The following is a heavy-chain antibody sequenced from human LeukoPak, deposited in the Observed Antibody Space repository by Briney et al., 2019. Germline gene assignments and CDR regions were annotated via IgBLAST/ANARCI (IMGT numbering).Heavy chain of an antibody. CDR3: ARDLYDYGSY. Sequence: GGSLRLSCAASGFTVSSTYMSWVRQAPGKGLERVSVIYSGGTTYYADSVKGRFTISRDNSKNTLYLQMNSLRTQDTAVYYCARDLYDYGSYWGQGTLVTVSS. J-gene: IGHJ4*02. CDR1: GFTVSSTY. D-gene: IGHD4/OR15-4a*01. CDR2: IYSGGTT. V-gene: IGHV3-66*01.